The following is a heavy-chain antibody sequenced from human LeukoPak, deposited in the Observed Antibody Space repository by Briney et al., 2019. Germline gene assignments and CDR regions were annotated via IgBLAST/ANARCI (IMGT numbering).Heavy chain of an antibody. CDR3: ARQRRLNSCWSFDY. J-gene: IGHJ4*02. Sequence: GESLQIYCKGSGYHFTRYWIGWVRPVTGKGLEWMGIIYPGDSDTRYSPSFQGQVTISADNSISTAYLQWSSLKASDTAMYYCARQRRLNSCWSFDYWGQGTLVTVSS. CDR2: IYPGDSDT. V-gene: IGHV5-51*01. CDR1: GYHFTRYW. D-gene: IGHD6-19*01.